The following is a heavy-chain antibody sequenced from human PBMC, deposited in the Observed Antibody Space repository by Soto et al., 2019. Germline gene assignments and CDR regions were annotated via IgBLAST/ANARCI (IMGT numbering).Heavy chain of an antibody. Sequence: SETLSLTCSASGGSDSNKNYYWSWIRQPPGKRLGWIGYVYYSGTTNYNPSLKIRVTISVDLSKNQCSLRLSSVTTADTSMYYCARLVTFEQWPDKNWFDPWGQGTLVTVSS. V-gene: IGHV4-61*01. CDR1: GGSDSNKNYY. J-gene: IGHJ5*02. CDR2: VYYSGTT. D-gene: IGHD6-19*01. CDR3: ARLVTFEQWPDKNWFDP.